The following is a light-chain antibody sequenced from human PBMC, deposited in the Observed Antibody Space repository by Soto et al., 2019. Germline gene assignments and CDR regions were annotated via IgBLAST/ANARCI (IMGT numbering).Light chain of an antibody. CDR3: QLYGISPQ. V-gene: IGKV3-20*01. CDR2: ASS. Sequence: EIVLTQSPVTLSLSPGERATLSCRASQSVTNSLAWYQQKPGQAPRLLIYASSNRATGIPDRFSGSASGPDFTLTINRLEPEDFAVYYCQLYGISPQFGQGTRLEIK. CDR1: QSVTNS. J-gene: IGKJ5*01.